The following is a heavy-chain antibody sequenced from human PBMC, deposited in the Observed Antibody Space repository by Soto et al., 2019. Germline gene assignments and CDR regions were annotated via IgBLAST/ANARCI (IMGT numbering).Heavy chain of an antibody. J-gene: IGHJ5*02. Sequence: QVQLVQSGAEVKKPGASVKVSCKASGYTFTSYDINWVRQATGQGLEWMGWMNPNSGNTGYAQKFQGRGTMTRNTSIRTAYMELSSLRSEDAAVYYCARERSAAGTGWLDPWGQGTLVNVSS. CDR1: GYTFTSYD. CDR3: ARERSAAGTGWLDP. V-gene: IGHV1-8*01. D-gene: IGHD6-13*01. CDR2: MNPNSGNT.